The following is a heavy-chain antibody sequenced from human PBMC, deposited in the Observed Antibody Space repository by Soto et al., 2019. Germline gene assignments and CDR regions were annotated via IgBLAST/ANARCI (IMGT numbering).Heavy chain of an antibody. CDR3: ARDTPCGGDCYYYYSMDV. CDR2: TYYRSKWYN. V-gene: IGHV6-1*01. D-gene: IGHD2-21*02. CDR1: GDSVSSNSAA. Sequence: SQTLSLTCAISGDSVSSNSAAWNWIRQSPSRGLEWLGRTYYRSKWYNDYAVSVKSRITINPDTSKNQFSLQLNSVTPEDTAVCYCARDTPCGGDCYYYYSMDVWGQGTAVTVSS. J-gene: IGHJ6*02.